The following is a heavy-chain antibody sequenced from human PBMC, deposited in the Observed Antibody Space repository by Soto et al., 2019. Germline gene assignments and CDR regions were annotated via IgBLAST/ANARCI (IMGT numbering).Heavy chain of an antibody. CDR2: INPNSGGT. CDR1: GYTFTGYY. D-gene: IGHD3-3*01. Sequence: GASVKVSCKASGYTFTGYYMHWVRQAPGQGLEWMGWINPNSGGTNYAQKFQGRVTMTRDTSISTAYMELSRLRSDDTAVYYCARADYDFWSGNWFDPWGQGTLVTVSS. CDR3: ARADYDFWSGNWFDP. V-gene: IGHV1-2*02. J-gene: IGHJ5*02.